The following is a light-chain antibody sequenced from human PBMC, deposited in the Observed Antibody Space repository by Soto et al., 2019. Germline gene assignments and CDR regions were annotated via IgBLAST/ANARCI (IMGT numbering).Light chain of an antibody. CDR1: SSDVGGYNY. CDR2: EVT. Sequence: QSALTQPASVSGSPGQSITISCTGASSDVGGYNYVSWYQQHPGKAPKLIIYEVTTRPSGISNRFSGSKSGNTASLTISGLLAEDEADYYCGSYASTSTLGVFGTGIKLTVL. J-gene: IGLJ1*01. V-gene: IGLV2-14*01. CDR3: GSYASTSTLGV.